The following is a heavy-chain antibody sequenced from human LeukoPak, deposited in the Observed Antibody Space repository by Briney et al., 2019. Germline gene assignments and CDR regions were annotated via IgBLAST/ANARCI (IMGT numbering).Heavy chain of an antibody. J-gene: IGHJ4*02. CDR2: INPSSGGT. CDR1: GYTFTDFY. V-gene: IGHV1-2*02. CDR3: ANTLHLGELSLTPFDN. D-gene: IGHD3-16*02. Sequence: ASVKVSCKASGYTFTDFYIHWVRQAPGQGLEWMGWINPSSGGTNYAQRFQGRVTMTRDTSISTAYMEVSRLRSDDTAIYYCANTLHLGELSLTPFDNWGQGTLVTVSS.